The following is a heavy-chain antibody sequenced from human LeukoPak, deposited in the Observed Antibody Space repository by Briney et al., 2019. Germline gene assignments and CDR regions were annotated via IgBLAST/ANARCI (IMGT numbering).Heavy chain of an antibody. J-gene: IGHJ4*02. CDR1: GFTVSSNY. D-gene: IGHD2-2*01. Sequence: GGSLRLSCAASGFTVSSNYMSWVRQAPGKGLEWVSVIYSGGSTYYADSVKGRFTISRDNSKNTLYLRMNSLRAEDTAVYYCARAAARYYFDYWGQGTLVTVSS. CDR3: ARAAARYYFDY. V-gene: IGHV3-53*01. CDR2: IYSGGST.